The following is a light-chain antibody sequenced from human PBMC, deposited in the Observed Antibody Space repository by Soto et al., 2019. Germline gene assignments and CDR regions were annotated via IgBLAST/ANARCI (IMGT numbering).Light chain of an antibody. CDR3: AAWDDSLNGNV. V-gene: IGLV1-44*01. CDR2: SNN. CDR1: SSNIGSNT. J-gene: IGLJ1*01. Sequence: QSALTQPPSTSGTPGQRVTISCSGSSSNIGSNTVNWYQQLPGTAPKLLIYSNNQRPSGVPGRFSGSKSGTSASLAISGLQSEDEADYYCAAWDDSLNGNVFGTGTKVTVL.